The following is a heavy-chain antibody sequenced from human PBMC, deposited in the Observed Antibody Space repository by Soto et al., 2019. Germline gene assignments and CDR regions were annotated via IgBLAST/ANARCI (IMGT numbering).Heavy chain of an antibody. Sequence: SETLSLTCTVSGGSISSGGYYWSWIRQHPGKGLEWIGYIYYSGSTYYNPSLKSRVTISVDTSKNQFSLKLSSVTAADTAVYYCASARVATKVTYYFDYWGQGTLVTVSS. CDR3: ASARVATKVTYYFDY. V-gene: IGHV4-31*03. J-gene: IGHJ4*02. CDR1: GGSISSGGYY. D-gene: IGHD5-12*01. CDR2: IYYSGST.